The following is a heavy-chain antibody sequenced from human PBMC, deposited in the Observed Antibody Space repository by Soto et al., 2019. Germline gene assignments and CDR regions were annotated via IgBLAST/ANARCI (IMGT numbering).Heavy chain of an antibody. CDR2: MYNTGST. CDR1: GGSIRTYY. J-gene: IGHJ6*02. CDR3: ARDLWGYCGTDCYPLDV. Sequence: SVTLSLYCTVSGGSIRTYYWSWTRHPLGNGLEWIGYMYNTGSTVYNPSFKSRVSISVDTSKNQFSLKLNSVTAADTAVYYCARDLWGYCGTDCYPLDVWGQGTTVT. D-gene: IGHD2-21*02. V-gene: IGHV4-59*01.